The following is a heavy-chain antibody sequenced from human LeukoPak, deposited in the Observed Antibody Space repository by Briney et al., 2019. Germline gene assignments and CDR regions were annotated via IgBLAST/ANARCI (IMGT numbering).Heavy chain of an antibody. CDR1: GFIFSRYG. CDR3: AKDLDGGSRYYYYYMDV. V-gene: IGHV3-23*01. CDR2: ISGSGGTT. Sequence: GGSLSLSCAASGFIFSRYGMSWVRQAPGKGLEWVSTISGSGGTTYYGESVKGRFTISRDNSKNTLYLQMNSLRAEDTAVYYYAKDLDGGSRYYYYYMDVWGKGTTVTVSS. D-gene: IGHD2-15*01. J-gene: IGHJ6*03.